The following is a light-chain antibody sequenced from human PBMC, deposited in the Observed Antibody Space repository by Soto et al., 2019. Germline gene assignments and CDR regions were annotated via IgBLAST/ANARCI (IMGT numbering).Light chain of an antibody. Sequence: MTQSPATLSASVGERVTITCRASQSVSNWLAWYQQKPGKAPKLLIYDVSSLESGVPSRFSSSGSGTEFILTISSLQPDDFATYHCQQYDSYLWTFGQGTKVDIK. CDR2: DVS. CDR1: QSVSNW. J-gene: IGKJ1*01. CDR3: QQYDSYLWT. V-gene: IGKV1-5*01.